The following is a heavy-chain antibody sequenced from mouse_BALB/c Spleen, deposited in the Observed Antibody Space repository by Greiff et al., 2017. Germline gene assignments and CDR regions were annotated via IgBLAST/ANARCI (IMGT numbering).Heavy chain of an antibody. Sequence: DVMLVESGGGLVQPGGSLRLSCATSGFTFTDYYMSWVRQPPGKALEWLGFIRNKANGYTTEYSASVKGRFTISRDNSQSILYLQMNTLRAEDSATYYCARDEGYGNYPWFAYWGQGTLVTVSA. J-gene: IGHJ3*01. D-gene: IGHD2-1*01. CDR2: IRNKANGYTT. V-gene: IGHV7-3*02. CDR3: ARDEGYGNYPWFAY. CDR1: GFTFTDYY.